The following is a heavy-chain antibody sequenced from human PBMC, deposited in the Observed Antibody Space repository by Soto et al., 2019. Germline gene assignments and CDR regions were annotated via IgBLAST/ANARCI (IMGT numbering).Heavy chain of an antibody. D-gene: IGHD6-13*01. CDR3: ARVSSSYLSGYYGMDV. CDR1: GGSISSGDYY. Sequence: SETLSLTCTVSGGSISSGDYYWSWILQPPGKGLEWIGYIYYSGSTYYNPSLKSRVTISVDTSKNQFSLKLSSVTAADTAVYYCARVSSSYLSGYYGMDVWGQGTTVTVSS. J-gene: IGHJ6*02. V-gene: IGHV4-30-4*01. CDR2: IYYSGST.